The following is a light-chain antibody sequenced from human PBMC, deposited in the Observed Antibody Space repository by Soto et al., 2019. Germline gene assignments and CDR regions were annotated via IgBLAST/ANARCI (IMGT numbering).Light chain of an antibody. CDR3: QQYGSSPLWT. V-gene: IGKV3-20*01. Sequence: EIVLTQSPGTLSLSPGERATLSCRASQSVSSSYLAWYQQKPGQAPRLLIYGASSRATGIPDRFSGSGSGTDFTLTISRLEPEDFAVYYWQQYGSSPLWTVGQGTKVDIK. J-gene: IGKJ1*01. CDR2: GAS. CDR1: QSVSSSY.